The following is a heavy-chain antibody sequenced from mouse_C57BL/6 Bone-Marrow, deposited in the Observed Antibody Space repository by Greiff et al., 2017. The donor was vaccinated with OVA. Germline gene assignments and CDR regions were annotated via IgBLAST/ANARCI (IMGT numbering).Heavy chain of an antibody. Sequence: EVQGVESGGGLVQPGGSLKLSCAASGFTFSDYYMYWVRQTPEKRLEWVAYISNGGGSTYYPDTVQGRFTISRDNAKNTLYLQMSRLKSEDTAMYYCARHFDSNLDYWGQGTTLTVSS. V-gene: IGHV5-12*01. J-gene: IGHJ2*01. CDR3: ARHFDSNLDY. CDR1: GFTFSDYY. CDR2: ISNGGGST. D-gene: IGHD2-5*01.